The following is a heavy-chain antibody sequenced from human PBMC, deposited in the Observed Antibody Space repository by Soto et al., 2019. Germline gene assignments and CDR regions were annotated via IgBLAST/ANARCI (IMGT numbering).Heavy chain of an antibody. CDR3: GRSIDK. CDR2: IYYIGST. J-gene: IGHJ4*02. CDR1: GGXISSGGYY. Sequence: TLXLTCTVSGGXISSGGYYWSWIRQNRGKGRGWIGYIYYIGSTYYNPSLKSRFTISENRSKNQSSLKLRSVTAAAPAVYYCGRSIDKWGQGPLV. V-gene: IGHV4-31*03.